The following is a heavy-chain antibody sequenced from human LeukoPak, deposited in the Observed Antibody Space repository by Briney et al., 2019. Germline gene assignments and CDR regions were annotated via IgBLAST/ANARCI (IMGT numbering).Heavy chain of an antibody. J-gene: IGHJ4*02. CDR2: IIPIFGTA. Sequence: ASVKVSCKASGGTFSSYAISWVRQDPGQGLEWMGGIIPIFGTANYAQKFQGRVTITADKSTSTAYMELSSLRSEDTAVYYCARDRGGYSYGLPLAYWGQGTLVTVSS. CDR1: GGTFSSYA. V-gene: IGHV1-69*06. D-gene: IGHD5-18*01. CDR3: ARDRGGYSYGLPLAY.